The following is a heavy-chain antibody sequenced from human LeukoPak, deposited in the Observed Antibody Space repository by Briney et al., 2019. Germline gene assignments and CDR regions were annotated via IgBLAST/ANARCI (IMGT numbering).Heavy chain of an antibody. CDR2: ISYDGSNK. V-gene: IGHV3-30-3*01. Sequence: GGSLRLSCAASGFTSSRYAMHWVRQAPGKGLEWVAVISYDGSNKYYTDSVKGRFTISRDNSKNTLYLQMNSLRAEDTAVYYCAKAGCSGGSCYSRGFDYWGQRTLVTVSS. CDR1: GFTSSRYA. J-gene: IGHJ4*02. CDR3: AKAGCSGGSCYSRGFDY. D-gene: IGHD2-15*01.